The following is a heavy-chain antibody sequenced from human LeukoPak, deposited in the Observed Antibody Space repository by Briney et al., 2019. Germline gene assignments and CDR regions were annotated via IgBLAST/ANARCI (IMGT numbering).Heavy chain of an antibody. Sequence: PGGSLRLSCAASGFTFSSYSMNWVRQAPGKGLEWVSSISSSSSSYIYYADSVKGRFTISRDNAKNSLYLQMNSLRAEDTAVYYCARVVPGLTNDAFDIWGQGTMVTVSS. CDR1: GFTFSSYS. D-gene: IGHD3-10*01. J-gene: IGHJ3*02. CDR3: ARVVPGLTNDAFDI. CDR2: ISSSSSSYI. V-gene: IGHV3-21*01.